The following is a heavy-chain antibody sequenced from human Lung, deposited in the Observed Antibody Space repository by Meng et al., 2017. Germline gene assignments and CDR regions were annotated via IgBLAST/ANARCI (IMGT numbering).Heavy chain of an antibody. V-gene: IGHV3-15*01. Sequence: GESLKISCAASGFTFGNAWMSWVRQAPGKGLEWLGRIRSKTDGGTTDYAAPVKGRFTISKDDSKNTMYLQMNGLKAEDTAVYYCTTASPCGGDCYYISRAFDIWGQGTKVT. D-gene: IGHD2-21*02. J-gene: IGHJ3*02. CDR2: IRSKTDGGTT. CDR1: GFTFGNAW. CDR3: TTASPCGGDCYYISRAFDI.